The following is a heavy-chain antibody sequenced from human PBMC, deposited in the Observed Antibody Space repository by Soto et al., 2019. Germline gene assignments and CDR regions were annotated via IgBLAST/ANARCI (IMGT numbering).Heavy chain of an antibody. CDR2: TYYRSKWYN. V-gene: IGHV6-1*01. J-gene: IGHJ6*03. CDR1: GDSVSSNSAA. Sequence: PSQTLSLTCAISGDSVSSNSAAWNWIRQSPSRGLEWLGRTYYRSKWYNDYAVSVKSRITINPDTSKNQFSLQLNSVTPEDTAVYYCARDQLRYSDDWPVNYYYYMDVWGKGTTVTVSS. CDR3: ARDQLRYSDDWPVNYYYYMDV. D-gene: IGHD3-9*01.